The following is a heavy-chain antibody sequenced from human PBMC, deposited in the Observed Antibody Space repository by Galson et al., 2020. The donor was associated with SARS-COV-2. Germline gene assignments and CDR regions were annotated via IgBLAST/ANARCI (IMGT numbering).Heavy chain of an antibody. V-gene: IGHV3-33*08. J-gene: IGHJ4*02. CDR2: IFSDGNYY. CDR1: GFSVRSNY. Sequence: GESLKISCAASGFSVRSNYMNWVRQAPGKGLEWVAVIFSDGNYYHFGDSVNGRFTISRDNSKNTVYLQMNSLTAEDTAVYYCARREEDHKRGGREHWGQGVLVTVSS. D-gene: IGHD2-21*01. CDR3: ARREEDHKRGGREH.